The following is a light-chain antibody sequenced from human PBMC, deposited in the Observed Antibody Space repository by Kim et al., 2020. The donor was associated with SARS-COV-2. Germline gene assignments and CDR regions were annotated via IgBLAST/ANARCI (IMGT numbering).Light chain of an antibody. Sequence: QSALTQPASVSGSPGQSITISCTGTSSDVGGYNYVSWYQQHPGKAPKLMIYDVNERPSGVSNRFSGSKSGNTASLTISGLQAKDEADYYCSSYTSTNTFVFGTGTKAPS. CDR2: DVN. V-gene: IGLV2-14*01. CDR1: SSDVGGYNY. CDR3: SSYTSTNTFV. J-gene: IGLJ1*01.